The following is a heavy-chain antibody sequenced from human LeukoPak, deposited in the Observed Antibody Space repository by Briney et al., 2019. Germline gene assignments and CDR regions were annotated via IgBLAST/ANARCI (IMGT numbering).Heavy chain of an antibody. V-gene: IGHV4-39*01. CDR2: INYSGRT. CDR3: ARGRYYGSGSYYFTFNWFDP. J-gene: IGHJ5*02. D-gene: IGHD3-10*01. Sequence: SETLSLTCTVSGGSISSTSYYWDWIRQPRGKGLEWIGTINYSGRTYYNPSLNSRVTISVDTSKSQFSLKMSSVTAADTALYYCARGRYYGSGSYYFTFNWFDPRGPGTLVTVSS. CDR1: GGSISSTSYY.